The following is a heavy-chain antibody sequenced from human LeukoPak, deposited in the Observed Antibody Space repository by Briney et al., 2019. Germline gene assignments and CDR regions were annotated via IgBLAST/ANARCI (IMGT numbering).Heavy chain of an antibody. V-gene: IGHV1-69*04. D-gene: IGHD2-15*01. J-gene: IGHJ4*02. CDR1: GGTFSSYA. CDR2: IVPILGIA. CDR3: AEDSSGPFDY. Sequence: EASVKVSCKASGGTFSSYAISWVRQAPGQGLEWMGRIVPILGIANYAQKFQGRVTITADKSTSTAYMELSSLRSEDTAVYYCAEDSSGPFDYWGQGTLVTVSS.